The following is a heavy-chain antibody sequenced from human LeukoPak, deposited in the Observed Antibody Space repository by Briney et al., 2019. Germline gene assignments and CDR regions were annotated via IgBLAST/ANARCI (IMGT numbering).Heavy chain of an antibody. D-gene: IGHD3-10*01. CDR1: GGSISAYY. Sequence: SETLSLTCTVSGGSISAYYWSWIRQPPGRGLEWIGYISYTGSAIYNPSLKSRLTMSLDTSKSQFSLDLSSLTAADTAVYYCVREAGTQYYLDSWGQGALVTVSS. CDR3: VREAGTQYYLDS. CDR2: ISYTGSA. V-gene: IGHV4-59*01. J-gene: IGHJ4*02.